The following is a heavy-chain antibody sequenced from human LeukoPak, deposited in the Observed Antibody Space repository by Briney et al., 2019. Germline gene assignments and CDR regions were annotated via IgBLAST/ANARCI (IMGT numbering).Heavy chain of an antibody. CDR2: INTSGRN. Sequence: SETLSLTCTVSGGSISRGSYYWSWIRQPAGKGLEWIGRINTSGRNNYNPSLKSRVTISVDTSKNQFSLKLSSVTAADTAVYYCASEAYYYDSSGYYKYWGQGTLVTVSS. CDR1: GGSISRGSYY. D-gene: IGHD3-22*01. CDR3: ASEAYYYDSSGYYKY. J-gene: IGHJ4*02. V-gene: IGHV4-61*02.